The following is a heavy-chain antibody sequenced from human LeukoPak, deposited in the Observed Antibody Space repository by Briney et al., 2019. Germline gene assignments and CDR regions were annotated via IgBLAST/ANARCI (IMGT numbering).Heavy chain of an antibody. V-gene: IGHV1-18*01. D-gene: IGHD3-3*01. J-gene: IGHJ6*02. Sequence: ASVKVSCKASGYTFTSYGISWVRQAPGQGLEWMGWISAYNGNINYAQKLQGRVTMTTDTSTSTAYMELRSLRSDDTAVYYCAKQYYDFWSGYYDYGMDVWGQGTTVTVSS. CDR1: GYTFTSYG. CDR3: AKQYYDFWSGYYDYGMDV. CDR2: ISAYNGNI.